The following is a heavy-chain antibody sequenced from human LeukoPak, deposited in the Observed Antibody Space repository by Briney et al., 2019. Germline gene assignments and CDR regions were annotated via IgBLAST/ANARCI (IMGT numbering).Heavy chain of an antibody. CDR3: ARARAALRNALYRPHAFDI. V-gene: IGHV1-2*02. D-gene: IGHD2-2*02. CDR1: GYTFTGYY. J-gene: IGHJ3*02. CDR2: INPNSGGT. Sequence: ASVKVSCKASGYTFTGYYMHWVRQAPGQGLEWMGWINPNSGGTNYAQKFQGRVTMTRDTSISTAYMELSRLRSDDTAVYYCARARAALRNALYRPHAFDIWGQGTMVTVSS.